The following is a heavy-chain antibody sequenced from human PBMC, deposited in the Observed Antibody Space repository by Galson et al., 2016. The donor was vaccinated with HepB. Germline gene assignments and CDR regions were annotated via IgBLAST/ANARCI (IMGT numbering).Heavy chain of an antibody. CDR3: ARYYYYGMDV. Sequence: TLSLTCTVSGGSVSSGSYYWSWIRQPPGKGLEWLGRIDWDDAKFYSTSLKTRLTISKDISKSQVVLTMTNMDPVDTATYYCARYYYYGMDVWGQGTTVAVSS. V-gene: IGHV2-70*16. CDR2: IDWDDAK. CDR1: GGSVSSGSYY. J-gene: IGHJ6*02.